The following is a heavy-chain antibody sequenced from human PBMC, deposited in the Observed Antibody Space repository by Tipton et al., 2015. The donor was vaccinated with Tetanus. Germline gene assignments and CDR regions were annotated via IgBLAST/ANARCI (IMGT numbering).Heavy chain of an antibody. J-gene: IGHJ3*01. D-gene: IGHD3-10*01. CDR2: ISYDGNNK. CDR3: AKPDMVRGVSRSAFDV. V-gene: IGHV3-30*18. CDR1: GFTFKSYT. Sequence: SLRLSCAASGFTFKSYTMNWVRQAPGKGLEWVAVISYDGNNKYYGDSVKGRFTISRDNSENTLHLLMNSLRPEDTAVYFCAKPDMVRGVSRSAFDVWGHGTMVTVSS.